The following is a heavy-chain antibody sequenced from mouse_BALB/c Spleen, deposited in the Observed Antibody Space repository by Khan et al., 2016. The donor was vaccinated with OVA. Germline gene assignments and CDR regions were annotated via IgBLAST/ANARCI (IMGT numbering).Heavy chain of an antibody. J-gene: IGHJ2*01. CDR1: GYTFTDYA. Sequence: VQLQESGPELVRPGVSVKISCTGSGYTFTDYAMYWVKQSHAKSLEWIGLISPYSGNTNYNQNFKGKATMTVDKSSSTAYMELARLTSEDSAIYYCASPSDDGYYDYWGQGTTVTVSS. V-gene: IGHV1S137*01. CDR2: ISPYSGNT. D-gene: IGHD2-3*01. CDR3: ASPSDDGYYDY.